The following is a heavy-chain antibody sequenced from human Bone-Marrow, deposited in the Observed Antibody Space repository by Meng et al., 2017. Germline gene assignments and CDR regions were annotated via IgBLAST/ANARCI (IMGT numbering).Heavy chain of an antibody. Sequence: QVQLQESGPGLVKPSETLSLTCPVSGGSISSYYWSWIRQPPGKGLEWIGYIYYSGSTNYNPSLKSRVTISVDTSKNQFSLKLSSVTAADTAVYYCARHLYGSGSYVWFDPWGQGTLVTVSS. V-gene: IGHV4-59*08. J-gene: IGHJ5*02. CDR1: GGSISSYY. CDR2: IYYSGST. D-gene: IGHD3-10*01. CDR3: ARHLYGSGSYVWFDP.